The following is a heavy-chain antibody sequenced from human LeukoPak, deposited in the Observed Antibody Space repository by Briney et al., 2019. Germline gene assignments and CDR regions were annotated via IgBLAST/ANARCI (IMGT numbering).Heavy chain of an antibody. CDR2: IRSKANSYAT. CDR3: TRHSPKLLWFGESDYFDY. V-gene: IGHV3-73*01. Sequence: GGSLRLSCAASGFTFSGSAMRWVRQASGKGLEWVGRIRSKANSYATAYAASVKGRFTSSRDDSKNTAYLQMNSLKTEDTAVYCCTRHSPKLLWFGESDYFDYWGQGTLVTVSS. CDR1: GFTFSGSA. J-gene: IGHJ4*02. D-gene: IGHD3-10*01.